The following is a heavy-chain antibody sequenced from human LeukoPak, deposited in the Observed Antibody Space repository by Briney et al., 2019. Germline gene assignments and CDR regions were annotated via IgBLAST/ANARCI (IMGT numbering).Heavy chain of an antibody. Sequence: SETLSLTCTVSGGSISGYYWSWIRQPPGKGLEWIGYIYTSGSTNYNPSLKSRVTISVDTSKNQFSLKLSSVTAADTAVYYCARLANWFDPWGQGTLVTVSS. CDR2: IYTSGST. D-gene: IGHD2-15*01. CDR1: GGSISGYY. CDR3: ARLANWFDP. J-gene: IGHJ5*02. V-gene: IGHV4-4*09.